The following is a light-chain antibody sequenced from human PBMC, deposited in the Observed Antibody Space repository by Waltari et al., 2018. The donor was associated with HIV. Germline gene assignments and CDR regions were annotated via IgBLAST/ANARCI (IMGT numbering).Light chain of an antibody. CDR1: HDIRND. CDR2: AAS. J-gene: IGKJ4*01. Sequence: DIQMTQSPASLSASVGDSVTITCRASHDIRNDLGWYQQKPGRAPKRLLYAASSLQSGVPSRFSGSGSGTEFTLTIRSLQPEDFATYYCLQYKSYPLTFGGGTKVEIK. CDR3: LQYKSYPLT. V-gene: IGKV1-17*01.